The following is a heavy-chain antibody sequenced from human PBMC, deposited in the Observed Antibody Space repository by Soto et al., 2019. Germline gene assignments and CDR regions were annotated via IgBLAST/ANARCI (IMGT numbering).Heavy chain of an antibody. CDR3: ARGRGGRDH. Sequence: ASVKVSCKASGYTFTTYDISWVRQATGQGLEWMGWMDPKSGHTDYAAKFQGRVTMTRNTSISTAYMELSSLRSDDTAVYYCARGRGGRDHWGQGTLVTVSS. V-gene: IGHV1-8*01. J-gene: IGHJ4*02. CDR1: GYTFTTYD. CDR2: MDPKSGHT.